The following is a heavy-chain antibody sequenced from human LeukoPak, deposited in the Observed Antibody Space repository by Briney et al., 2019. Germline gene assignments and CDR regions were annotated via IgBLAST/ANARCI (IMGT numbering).Heavy chain of an antibody. D-gene: IGHD2-15*01. CDR3: ARDPTPRYCSGGSCYTHYGMDV. CDR1: GFTFSSYS. CDR2: ISSSGSYI. Sequence: GGFLRLSCAASGFTFSSYSMNWVRQAPGKGLEWVSSISSSGSYIYYADSVKGRLTISRDNAKNSLYLQMNSLRAEDTAVYYCARDPTPRYCSGGSCYTHYGMDVWGQGTTVTVSS. J-gene: IGHJ6*02. V-gene: IGHV3-21*01.